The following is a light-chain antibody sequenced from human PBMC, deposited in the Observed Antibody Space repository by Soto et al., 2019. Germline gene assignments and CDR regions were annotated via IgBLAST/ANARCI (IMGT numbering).Light chain of an antibody. CDR2: GAS. V-gene: IGKV3-20*01. CDR3: QQYGSSPIT. J-gene: IGKJ5*01. CDR1: QSVRSSY. Sequence: EIGLTQSPGTLSLSPGERATLSCRASQSVRSSYLAWYQQKPGQAPRLLSDGASSRATGIPDRFSGSGSGTDFTLTISRLEPEDFAVYYCQQYGSSPITFGQGTRLEIK.